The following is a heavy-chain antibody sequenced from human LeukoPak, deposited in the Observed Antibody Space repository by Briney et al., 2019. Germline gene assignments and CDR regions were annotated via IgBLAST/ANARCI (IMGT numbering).Heavy chain of an antibody. D-gene: IGHD6-6*01. J-gene: IGHJ6*03. CDR2: MYYSGTT. V-gene: IGHV4-59*01. CDR3: ARDMYSGYSSSESVQHYYYYMDV. CDR1: GGSISSYD. Sequence: PSETLSLTCTVSGGSISSYDWTWIRQPPGKGLEWIGYMYYSGTTNYNLSLESRVTISVDTSKNQLSLKLTSVTAEDTAVYYCARDMYSGYSSSESVQHYYYYMDVWGKGTTVTVSS.